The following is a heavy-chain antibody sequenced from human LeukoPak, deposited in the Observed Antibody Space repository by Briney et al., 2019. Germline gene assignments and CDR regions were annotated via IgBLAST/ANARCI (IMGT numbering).Heavy chain of an antibody. J-gene: IGHJ4*02. CDR3: ARAATGTYGGFDY. Sequence: PSETLSLTCTVSDGSISSYYWSWIRQPPGKGLEWIGYIYYTGRTDYNPSLKSRVTILVDTSKNQFSLSLSSVTAADTAVYYCARAATGTYGGFDYWGRGTLVTVSS. CDR1: DGSISSYY. CDR2: IYYTGRT. V-gene: IGHV4-59*01. D-gene: IGHD1-1*01.